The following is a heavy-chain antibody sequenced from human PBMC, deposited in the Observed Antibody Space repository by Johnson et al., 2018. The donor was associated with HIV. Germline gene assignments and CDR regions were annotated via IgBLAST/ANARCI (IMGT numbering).Heavy chain of an antibody. V-gene: IGHV3-23*04. CDR1: GFTFSSHA. CDR3: ARDQAGTTDDAFDI. Sequence: VQLVESGGGLVQPGGSLRLSCAASGFTFSSHAMSWVRQAPGKGLEWVSAISGRGGTTYYADTVKGRFTISRDNAKNTLYLQMNSRRAEDTAGYYCARDQAGTTDDAFDIWGQGTMVTVSS. CDR2: ISGRGGTT. D-gene: IGHD1-7*01. J-gene: IGHJ3*02.